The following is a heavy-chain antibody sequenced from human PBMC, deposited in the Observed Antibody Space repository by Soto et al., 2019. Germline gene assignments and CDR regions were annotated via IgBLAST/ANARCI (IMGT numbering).Heavy chain of an antibody. CDR3: ARESSTSCYEWTPLNYYYGMDV. V-gene: IGHV1-18*04. CDR1: GYTFTSYG. CDR2: ISAYNGNT. D-gene: IGHD2-2*01. J-gene: IGHJ6*02. Sequence: QVQLVQSGAEVKKPGASVKVSCKASGYTFTSYGISWVRQAPGQGLEWMGSISAYNGNTNYAQKLQGRVTTTTDTSTSTAYMELRSLRSDDTAVYYCARESSTSCYEWTPLNYYYGMDVWGQGTTVTVSS.